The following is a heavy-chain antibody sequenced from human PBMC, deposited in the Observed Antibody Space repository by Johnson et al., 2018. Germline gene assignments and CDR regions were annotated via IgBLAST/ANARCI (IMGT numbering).Heavy chain of an antibody. V-gene: IGHV3-30-3*01. J-gene: IGHJ3*02. CDR2: ILYDGTKK. D-gene: IGHD1-7*01. CDR3: TREARGTTGTFDI. Sequence: QVQLVQSGGGVVQPGRSLRLSCAASGFTYSSYTMHWVRQAPGKGLEWVAVILYDGTKKYYADSVKGLFTISRDNFKNTLYLQRNSLRREDAAVYYCTREARGTTGTFDIWGQGAMVTVSS. CDR1: GFTYSSYT.